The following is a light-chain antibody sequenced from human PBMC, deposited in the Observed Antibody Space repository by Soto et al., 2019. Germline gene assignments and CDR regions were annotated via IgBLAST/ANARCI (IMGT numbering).Light chain of an antibody. Sequence: SYWTPPASGSGSPGQWITSSGTGTSSDVGSYNYVSWYQQHPGKVPKLMIYESSKRPSGGSDRFSGSKSGNTASLTISGLQAEEEADYYSCSYASLKLVFATGPKVTVL. CDR2: ESS. J-gene: IGLJ1*01. V-gene: IGLV2-23*01. CDR1: SSDVGSYNY. CDR3: CSYASLKLV.